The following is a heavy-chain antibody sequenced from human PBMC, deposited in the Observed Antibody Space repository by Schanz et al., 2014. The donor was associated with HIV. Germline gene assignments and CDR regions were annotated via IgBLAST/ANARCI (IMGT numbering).Heavy chain of an antibody. CDR2: VIPIIGTA. CDR1: GGTFSSSA. Sequence: QVQLVQSGAEVKKPGSSVKVSCKASGGTFSSSAISWVRQAPGQGLEWMGGVIPIIGTADYAQKFQGRGTITADKSTSTLYLELSSLRSEDTAVYYCARFSIFGVIIRPLDYWGQGTLVTVSS. CDR3: ARFSIFGVIIRPLDY. D-gene: IGHD3-3*01. V-gene: IGHV1-69*06. J-gene: IGHJ4*02.